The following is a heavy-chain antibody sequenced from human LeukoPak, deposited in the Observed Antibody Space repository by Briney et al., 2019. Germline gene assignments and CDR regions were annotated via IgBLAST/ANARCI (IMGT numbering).Heavy chain of an antibody. V-gene: IGHV3-49*04. CDR1: GFTFGDHA. CDR3: MDV. CDR2: IRSRAYGGTT. Sequence: PGRSLRLSCSSYGFTFGDHAMSWVRQARGKGLEWVGFIRSRAYGGTTEYAASVKSRFSISRDDSKGIAYLQMNSLKIEDTAVYYCMDVWGQGTTVIVSS. J-gene: IGHJ6*02.